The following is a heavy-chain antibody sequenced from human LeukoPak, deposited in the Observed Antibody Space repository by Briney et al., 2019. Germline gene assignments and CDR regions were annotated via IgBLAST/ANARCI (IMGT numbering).Heavy chain of an antibody. CDR1: GGSISSSNW. J-gene: IGHJ5*02. CDR2: IYHSGST. Sequence: SETLSLTCAVSGGSISSSNWWSWVRQPPGKGLEWIGEIYHSGSTNYNPSLKSRVTISVDKSKNQFSLKLSSVTAADTAVYYCARDRGYYYDSSGPGNWFDPWGQGTLVTVSS. D-gene: IGHD3-22*01. CDR3: ARDRGYYYDSSGPGNWFDP. V-gene: IGHV4-4*02.